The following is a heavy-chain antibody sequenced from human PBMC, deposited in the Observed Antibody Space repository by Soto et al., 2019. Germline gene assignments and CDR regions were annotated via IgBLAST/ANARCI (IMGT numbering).Heavy chain of an antibody. V-gene: IGHV1-8*01. D-gene: IGHD6-19*01. CDR2: MNPNSGNT. Sequence: QVQLVQSGAEVKKPGASVKVSCKASGYTFTSYDINWVRQATGQGVEWMGWMNPNSGNTGYAQKFQGRVTMSRQRSISTAYMELRSLRSEGTAVYYCARSVEWLASFDYWGQGPLVTVSS. CDR3: ARSVEWLASFDY. J-gene: IGHJ4*02. CDR1: GYTFTSYD.